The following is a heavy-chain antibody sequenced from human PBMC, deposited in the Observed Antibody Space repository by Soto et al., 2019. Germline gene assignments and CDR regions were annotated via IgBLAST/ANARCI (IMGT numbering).Heavy chain of an antibody. CDR1: GFTVSSNY. CDR3: AREGAVAGTYYYYGMDV. J-gene: IGHJ6*02. D-gene: IGHD6-19*01. Sequence: PGGSLRLSCAASGFTVSSNYMSWVRQAPGKGLEWVSVIYSGGSTYYADSVKGRFTISRDNSKNTLYLQMNSLRAEDTAVYYCAREGAVAGTYYYYGMDVWGQGTTVTVSS. V-gene: IGHV3-66*01. CDR2: IYSGGST.